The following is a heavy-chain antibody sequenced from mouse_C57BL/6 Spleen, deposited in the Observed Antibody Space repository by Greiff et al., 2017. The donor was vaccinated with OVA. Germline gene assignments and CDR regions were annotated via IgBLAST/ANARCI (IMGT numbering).Heavy chain of an antibody. CDR1: GYTFTDYE. CDR2: FDPETGGT. CDR3: TRREGFDY. Sequence: VHLVESGAELVRPGASVTLSCKASGYTFTDYEMHWVKQTPVHGLEWIGAFDPETGGTAYNQKFKGKAILTADKSSSTAYMELRSLTSEDSAVYYCTRREGFDYWGQGTTLTVSS. J-gene: IGHJ2*01. V-gene: IGHV1-15*01.